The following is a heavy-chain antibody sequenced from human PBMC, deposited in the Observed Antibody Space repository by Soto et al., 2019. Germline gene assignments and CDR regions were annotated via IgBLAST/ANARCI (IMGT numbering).Heavy chain of an antibody. CDR1: GFTFSSYG. J-gene: IGHJ6*02. CDR3: AKGPARRGAYYYYGMDV. V-gene: IGHV3-30*18. D-gene: IGHD6-6*01. Sequence: PGGSLRLSCAASGFTFSSYGMHWVRQAPGKGLEWVAVISYDGSNKYYADSVKGRFTISRDNSKNTLYLQMNSLRAEDTAVYYCAKGPARRGAYYYYGMDVWGQGTTVTVS. CDR2: ISYDGSNK.